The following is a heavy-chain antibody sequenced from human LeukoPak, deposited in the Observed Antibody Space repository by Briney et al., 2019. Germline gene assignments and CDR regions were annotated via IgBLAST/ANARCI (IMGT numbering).Heavy chain of an antibody. Sequence: ASVKVSCKASGYTFTSYDINWVRQATGQGLEWMGWMNPNSGNTGYAQKFQGRVTMTRNTSISTAYMELSSLRSEDTAVYYCAKSGFLEWLSQRNYYYGMDVWGQGTTVTVSS. CDR3: AKSGFLEWLSQRNYYYGMDV. D-gene: IGHD3-3*01. CDR2: MNPNSGNT. V-gene: IGHV1-8*01. CDR1: GYTFTSYD. J-gene: IGHJ6*02.